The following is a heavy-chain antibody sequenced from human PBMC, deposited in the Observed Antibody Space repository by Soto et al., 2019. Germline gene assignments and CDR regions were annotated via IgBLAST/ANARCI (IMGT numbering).Heavy chain of an antibody. V-gene: IGHV4-34*01. Sequence: PSETLSLTCAVYGGSFSGYYWSWIRQPPGKGLEWIGEINHSGSTNYNPSLKSRVTISVDTSKNQFSLKLSSVTAADTAVYYCARGDTYYYGSGSYLALPSYYYYGMDVWGQGTTVTVSS. CDR1: GGSFSGYY. CDR2: INHSGST. J-gene: IGHJ6*02. CDR3: ARGDTYYYGSGSYLALPSYYYYGMDV. D-gene: IGHD3-10*01.